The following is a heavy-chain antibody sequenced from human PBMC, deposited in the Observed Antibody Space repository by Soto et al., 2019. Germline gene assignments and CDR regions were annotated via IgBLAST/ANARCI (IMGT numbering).Heavy chain of an antibody. CDR3: AKGIDSIAVDYYYYYGMDV. V-gene: IGHV3-23*01. CDR2: ISGSGGST. J-gene: IGHJ6*02. CDR1: GFTFSSYA. D-gene: IGHD6-19*01. Sequence: GGSLRLSCAASGFTFSSYAMSWVRQAPGKGLEWVSAISGSGGSTYYADSVKGRFTISRDNSKNTLYLQMNSLRAEDTAVYYCAKGIDSIAVDYYYYYGMDVWGQGTTVTVSS.